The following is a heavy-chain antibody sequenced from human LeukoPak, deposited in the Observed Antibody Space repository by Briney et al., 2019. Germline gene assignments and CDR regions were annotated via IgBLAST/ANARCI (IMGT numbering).Heavy chain of an antibody. J-gene: IGHJ4*02. CDR3: ATGPRDDYGDYVLDY. V-gene: IGHV1-24*01. CDR2: FDPEDGET. D-gene: IGHD4-17*01. Sequence: EASVKVSCKVSGYTLTELSMHWVRQAPGKGLEWMGGFDPEDGETIYAQKFQGRVTTTEDTSTDTAYMELSSLRSEDTAVYYCATGPRDDYGDYVLDYWGQGTLVTVSS. CDR1: GYTLTELS.